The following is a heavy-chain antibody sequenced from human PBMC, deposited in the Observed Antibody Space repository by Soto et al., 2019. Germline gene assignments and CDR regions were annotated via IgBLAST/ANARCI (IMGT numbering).Heavy chain of an antibody. CDR2: INHSGST. CDR3: ARVGGIAARSDY. V-gene: IGHV4-34*01. Sequence: SETLSLTSAVYGGSFSGYYWSWIRQPPGKGLEWIGEINHSGSTNYNPSLKSRVTISVDTSKNQFSLKLSSVTAADTAVYYCARVGGIAARSDYWGQGTLVTVSS. CDR1: GGSFSGYY. D-gene: IGHD6-6*01. J-gene: IGHJ4*02.